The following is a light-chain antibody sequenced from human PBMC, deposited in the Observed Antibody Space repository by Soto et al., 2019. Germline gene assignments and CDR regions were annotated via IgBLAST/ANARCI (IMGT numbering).Light chain of an antibody. CDR3: VSYTSRSTPYV. J-gene: IGLJ1*01. V-gene: IGLV2-14*01. CDR1: SSDIGHYNF. CDR2: DVN. Sequence: QSALTQPASVSGSPGQSITISCTGSSSDIGHYNFVSWYQQHPGKAPKLMIYDVNNRPSGVSNRFSGSKSGNTASLTISGLQAEEESDYFCVSYTSRSTPYVFGAGTKLTV.